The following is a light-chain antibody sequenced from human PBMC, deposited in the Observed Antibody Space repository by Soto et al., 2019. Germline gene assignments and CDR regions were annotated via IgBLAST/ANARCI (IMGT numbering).Light chain of an antibody. CDR1: SSDVGRYNY. CDR2: DVS. V-gene: IGLV2-14*01. J-gene: IGLJ1*01. Sequence: QSVLTQPASVSGSPGQSITISCTGTSSDVGRYNYVSWYQQHPGKAPKLMISDVSIRPSGVSNRFSGSKSGNTASLSISGLQAEDEADYYCSSYTISTTFVFGTGTKLTVL. CDR3: SSYTISTTFV.